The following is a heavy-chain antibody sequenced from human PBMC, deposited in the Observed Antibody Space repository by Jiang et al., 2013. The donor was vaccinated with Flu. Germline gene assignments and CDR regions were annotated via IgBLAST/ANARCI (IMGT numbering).Heavy chain of an antibody. Sequence: KKPGESLKISCKASGYTFTSYWIAWVRQMPGKGLEWMGIIYPSDSDTRYSPSFQGQVSISADKSINTAYLQWSSLKASDTAMFYCARGSGWVESYYYYGMDVWGQGTTVTVSS. CDR2: IYPSDSDT. V-gene: IGHV5-51*01. J-gene: IGHJ6*01. CDR3: ARGSGWVESYYYYGMDV. CDR1: GYTFTSYW. D-gene: IGHD6-19*01.